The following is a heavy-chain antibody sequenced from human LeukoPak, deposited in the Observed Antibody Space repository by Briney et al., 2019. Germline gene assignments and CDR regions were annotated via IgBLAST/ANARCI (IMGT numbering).Heavy chain of an antibody. CDR2: IYYSGST. J-gene: IGHJ6*03. D-gene: IGHD1-26*01. V-gene: IGHV4-59*01. Sequence: SETLSLTCAVSGGSISSYYWSWIRQPPGKGLEWIGYIYYSGSTNYNPSLKSRVTISVDTSKNQFSLKLSSVTAADTAVYYCAGRGYYMDVWGKGTTVTVSS. CDR3: AGRGYYMDV. CDR1: GGSISSYY.